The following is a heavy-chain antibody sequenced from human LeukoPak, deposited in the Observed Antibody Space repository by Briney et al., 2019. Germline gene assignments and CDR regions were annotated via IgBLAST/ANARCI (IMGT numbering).Heavy chain of an antibody. CDR3: ARQAPGSGWYDY. CDR2: IDPTDSYT. J-gene: IGHJ4*02. Sequence: GESLRISCKGSGYSFTSYWISWVRQMPGKGLEWMGSIDPTDSYTNYSPSFQGHVTIPADKSISTAYLQWSSLKASDTAMYYCARQAPGSGWYDYWGQGTLVTVSS. CDR1: GYSFTSYW. V-gene: IGHV5-10-1*01. D-gene: IGHD6-19*01.